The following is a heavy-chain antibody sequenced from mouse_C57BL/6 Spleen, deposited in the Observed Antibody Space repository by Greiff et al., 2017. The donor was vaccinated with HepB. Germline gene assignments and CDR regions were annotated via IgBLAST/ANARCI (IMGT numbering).Heavy chain of an antibody. D-gene: IGHD2-1*01. CDR3: ASYGNYASFAY. CDR2: IWSGGST. V-gene: IGHV2-2*01. J-gene: IGHJ3*01. Sequence: QVQLKESGPGLVQPSQSLSITCTVSGFSLTSYGVHWVRQSPGKGLEWLGVIWSGGSTDYHAAFISRLSISKDNSKSQVFFKMNSLQADDTAIYYCASYGNYASFAYWGQGTLVTVSA. CDR1: GFSLTSYG.